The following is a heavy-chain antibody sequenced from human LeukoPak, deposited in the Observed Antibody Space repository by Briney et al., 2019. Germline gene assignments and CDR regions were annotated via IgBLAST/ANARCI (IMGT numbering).Heavy chain of an antibody. CDR2: IIPILGIA. V-gene: IGHV1-69*02. Sequence: SVKVSCKASGGTFSSYTISWVRQAPGQGLEWMGRIIPILGIANYAQKFQGRVTITADKSTSTAYMELSSLRSEDTAVYYCARALTGDQGAFDYWGQGTLVTVSS. D-gene: IGHD7-27*01. CDR1: GGTFSSYT. J-gene: IGHJ4*02. CDR3: ARALTGDQGAFDY.